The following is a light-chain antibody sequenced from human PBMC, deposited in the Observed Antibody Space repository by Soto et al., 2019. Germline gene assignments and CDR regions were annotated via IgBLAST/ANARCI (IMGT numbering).Light chain of an antibody. Sequence: DIPMTQSPSSLSASVGDRVTITCRASQSISSYLNWYQQKRGKAPKLLIYAASSLQSGVPSRFSGSGSGTDFPLTISSPQPEDFATYYSQQRYSTPPYTFGQGTKLEIK. V-gene: IGKV1-39*01. CDR1: QSISSY. J-gene: IGKJ2*01. CDR3: QQRYSTPPYT. CDR2: AAS.